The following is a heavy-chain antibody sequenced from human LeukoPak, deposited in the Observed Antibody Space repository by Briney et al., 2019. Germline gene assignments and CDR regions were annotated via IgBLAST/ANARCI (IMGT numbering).Heavy chain of an antibody. J-gene: IGHJ4*02. CDR2: VMVSRRT. CDR1: GYSINSGYY. V-gene: IGHV4-38-2*02. Sequence: SETLSLTCNVSGYSINSGYYWGWIRQPPGKGLEWIGSVMVSRRTYYNPSLKSRVTISVDTSKNQFSLKLSSVTAADMAVYYCAREGDCSDYACYSSPLDRWGQGTLVTVSS. D-gene: IGHD2-15*01. CDR3: AREGDCSDYACYSSPLDR.